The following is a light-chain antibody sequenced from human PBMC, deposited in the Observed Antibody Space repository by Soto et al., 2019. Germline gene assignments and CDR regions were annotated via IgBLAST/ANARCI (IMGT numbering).Light chain of an antibody. Sequence: QSVLTQPASVSGSPGQSITISCTGTSSDVGGYNYVSWYQQHPGKAPKLMIYEVSNRPSGVSNRFSGSKSGNTASLTISGLQAEDEADYYCSSYTSSSTPHAFGTGTKVTVL. CDR1: SSDVGGYNY. CDR3: SSYTSSSTPHA. CDR2: EVS. V-gene: IGLV2-14*01. J-gene: IGLJ1*01.